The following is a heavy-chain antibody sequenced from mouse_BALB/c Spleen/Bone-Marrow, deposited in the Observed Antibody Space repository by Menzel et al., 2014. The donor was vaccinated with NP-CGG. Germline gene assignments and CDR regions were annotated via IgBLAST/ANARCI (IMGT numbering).Heavy chain of an antibody. J-gene: IGHJ4*01. CDR3: AREKYXNYYAMDY. CDR1: GFSLTGFG. Sequence: VMLVESGPGLVAPSQSLSITCTVSGFSLTGFGINWIRQPPGKGLEWLGMIWGDGTTDYNSALKSRLSIKKDNSKSQVFLKMNSLQAGDTARYYCAREKYXNYYAMDYWGQGTSVTVSS. V-gene: IGHV2-6-7*01. CDR2: IWGDGTT. D-gene: IGHD2-10*02.